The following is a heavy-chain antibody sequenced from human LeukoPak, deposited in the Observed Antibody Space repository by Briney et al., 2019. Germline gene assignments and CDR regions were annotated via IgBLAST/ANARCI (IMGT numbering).Heavy chain of an antibody. CDR2: ISSASNTI. D-gene: IGHD3-10*01. J-gene: IGHJ5*02. Sequence: GGSLRLSCAASGFTFSSYSMKWIRQAPGKGLEWVSYISSASNTIYYADSVKGRFTISRDNAKNSLYLQMNSLRAEDTAMYYCARDGWFGDYNWFDPWGQGTLVTVSS. V-gene: IGHV3-48*01. CDR3: ARDGWFGDYNWFDP. CDR1: GFTFSSYS.